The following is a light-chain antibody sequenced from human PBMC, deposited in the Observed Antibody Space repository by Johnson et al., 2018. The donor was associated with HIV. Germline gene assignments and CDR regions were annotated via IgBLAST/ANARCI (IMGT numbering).Light chain of an antibody. V-gene: IGLV1-51*02. Sequence: QSVLTQPPSVSAAPGQKVTFSCSGSSSNIGENFVSWYQHLPGTAPKLLIYENNKRPSGIPDRFSGSKSGTSATLGITGLQTGDEGDYYCGAWDSSLNAYVFGAGTKVTVL. CDR1: SSNIGENF. CDR3: GAWDSSLNAYV. J-gene: IGLJ1*01. CDR2: ENN.